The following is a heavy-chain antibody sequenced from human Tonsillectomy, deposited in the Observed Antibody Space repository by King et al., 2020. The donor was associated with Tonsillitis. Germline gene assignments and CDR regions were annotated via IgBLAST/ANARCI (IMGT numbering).Heavy chain of an antibody. D-gene: IGHD6-13*01. V-gene: IGHV1-18*01. CDR3: ARRVLLAAAGISPPFDP. J-gene: IGHJ5*02. CDR2: ISGYNGDT. CDR1: GYTFTSYA. Sequence: QLVQSGAEVKKPGASVKVSCNASGYTFTSYAITWVRQAPGQGLEWMGWISGYNGDTDYAQKFQGRVTMTTDTSASTAYMELRNLRSDDTAVYYCARRVLLAAAGISPPFDPWGQGTLVTVSS.